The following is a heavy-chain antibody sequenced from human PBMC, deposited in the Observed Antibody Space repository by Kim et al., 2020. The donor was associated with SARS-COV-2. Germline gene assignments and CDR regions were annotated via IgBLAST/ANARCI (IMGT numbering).Heavy chain of an antibody. CDR1: GGSISSYY. Sequence: SETLSLTCTVSGGSISSYYWSWIRQPPGKGLEWIGYIYYSGSTNYNPSLKSRVTISVDTSKNQFSLKLSSVTAADTAVYYCARDTPIVGAAARYYYGMDVWGQGTTVTVSS. V-gene: IGHV4-59*13. CDR3: ARDTPIVGAAARYYYGMDV. D-gene: IGHD6-13*01. J-gene: IGHJ6*02. CDR2: IYYSGST.